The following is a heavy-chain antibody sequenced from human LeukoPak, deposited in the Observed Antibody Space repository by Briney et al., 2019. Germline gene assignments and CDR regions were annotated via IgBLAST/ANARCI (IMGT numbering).Heavy chain of an antibody. CDR1: GFTFSSYA. Sequence: GGSLRLSCAASGFTFSSYAMSWDRQAPGKGLEWVSAISGSGGSTYYADSVKGRFTISRDNSKNALYLQMNSLRAEDTAVYYCANRIAVAGTVYWGQGTLVTVSS. D-gene: IGHD6-19*01. CDR3: ANRIAVAGTVY. CDR2: ISGSGGST. V-gene: IGHV3-23*01. J-gene: IGHJ4*02.